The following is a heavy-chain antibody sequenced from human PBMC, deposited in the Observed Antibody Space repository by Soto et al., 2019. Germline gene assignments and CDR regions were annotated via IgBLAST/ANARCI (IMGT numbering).Heavy chain of an antibody. Sequence: ASVKVSCKASGYTFTGYYMHWVRQAPGQGLEWMGWINPNSGGTNYAQKFQGRVTMTRETSISTAYMELSRLRSDDTAVYYCARDMRIAAPPGATDYWGQGTLVTV. V-gene: IGHV1-2*02. CDR3: ARDMRIAAPPGATDY. CDR1: GYTFTGYY. D-gene: IGHD6-6*01. J-gene: IGHJ4*02. CDR2: INPNSGGT.